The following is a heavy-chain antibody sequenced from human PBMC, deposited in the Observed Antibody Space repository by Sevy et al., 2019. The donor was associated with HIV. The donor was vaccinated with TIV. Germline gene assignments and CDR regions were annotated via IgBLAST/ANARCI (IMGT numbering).Heavy chain of an antibody. J-gene: IGHJ6*02. CDR3: ARDCVASTLTMDV. CDR1: GFTFSNYI. Sequence: GGSLRLSCAASGFTFSNYIMNWVRQAPGKGLEWVSYISSSGSPIYYADSVKGRFTISRDNAKNSLYLQMNSLRADDTGLYYCARDCVASTLTMDVWGQGTTVTGSS. CDR2: ISSSGSPI. D-gene: IGHD2-15*01. V-gene: IGHV3-48*03.